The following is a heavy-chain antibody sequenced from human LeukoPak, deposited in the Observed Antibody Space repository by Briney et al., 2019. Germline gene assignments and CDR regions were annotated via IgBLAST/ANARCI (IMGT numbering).Heavy chain of an antibody. D-gene: IGHD3-10*01. V-gene: IGHV1-8*01. CDR1: GYTFTSYD. CDR2: MNPNSGNT. CDR3: ARGKRSMVRGLKDSPSTYYFDY. J-gene: IGHJ4*02. Sequence: ASVKVSCKASGYTFTSYDINWVRQATGQGLEWMGWMNPNSGNTGYAQKFQGRVTMTRNTSISTAYMELSSLRSEDTAVYCCARGKRSMVRGLKDSPSTYYFDYWGQGTLVTVSS.